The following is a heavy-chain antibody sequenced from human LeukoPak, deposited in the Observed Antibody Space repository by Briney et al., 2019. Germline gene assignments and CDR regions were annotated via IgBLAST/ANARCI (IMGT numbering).Heavy chain of an antibody. CDR2: INPNSGGT. V-gene: IGHV1-2*02. Sequence: ASMKVSCTASGYTFTGYYMHWVRQAPGQGLEWMGWINPNSGGTNYAQKFQGRVTMTRDTSISTAYMELSRLRSDDTAVYYCARSSKLGLNNWFDPWGQGTLVTVSS. J-gene: IGHJ5*02. D-gene: IGHD3/OR15-3a*01. CDR3: ARSSKLGLNNWFDP. CDR1: GYTFTGYY.